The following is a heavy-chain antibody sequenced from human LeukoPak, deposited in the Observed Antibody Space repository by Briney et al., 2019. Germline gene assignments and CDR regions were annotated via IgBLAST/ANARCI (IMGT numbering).Heavy chain of an antibody. CDR3: ARHTYSGYEHFDY. Sequence: PSETLSLTCTVSGGSLSSYYWSWIRQSPGRGLEWLGWIFSMGPTKFNPSVQSRLSLAVDSSKNEVSLILTSVTAADTGVYYCARHTYSGYEHFDYWGRGTQVIVSS. V-gene: IGHV4-59*08. CDR1: GGSLSSYY. CDR2: IFSMGPT. J-gene: IGHJ4*02. D-gene: IGHD5-12*01.